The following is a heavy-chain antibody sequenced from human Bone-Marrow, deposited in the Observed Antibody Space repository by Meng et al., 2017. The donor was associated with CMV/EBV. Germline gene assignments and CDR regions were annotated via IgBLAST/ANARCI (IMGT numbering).Heavy chain of an antibody. D-gene: IGHD4-11*01. CDR2: IYYSGST. V-gene: IGHV4-39*07. CDR1: GGSISSSSYY. CDR3: ARERDYTEGIDY. J-gene: IGHJ4*02. Sequence: SETLSLTCTVSGGSISSSSYYWGWIRQPPGKGLEWIGSIYYSGSTYYNPSLKSRVTISVDTSKNQFSLRLSSVTAADTAVYYCARERDYTEGIDYWGQGTLVTVSS.